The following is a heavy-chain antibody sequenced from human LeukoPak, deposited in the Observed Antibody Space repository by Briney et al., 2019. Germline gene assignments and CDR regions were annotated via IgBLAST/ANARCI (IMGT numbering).Heavy chain of an antibody. CDR1: GYTLTDYH. J-gene: IGHJ4*02. Sequence: ASVKVSCKTSGYTLTDYHMHWVRQAPGQGLEWMGWINPNSGGTTYAQKFQGRVTMTRDTSISTAYMELSRLRSDDTAVYYCARIRTREEGMDYWGQGTLVTVSS. CDR2: INPNSGGT. D-gene: IGHD6-13*01. CDR3: ARIRTREEGMDY. V-gene: IGHV1-2*02.